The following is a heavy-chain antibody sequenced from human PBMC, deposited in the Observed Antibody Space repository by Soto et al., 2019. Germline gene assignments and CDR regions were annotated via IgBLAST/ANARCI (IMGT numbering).Heavy chain of an antibody. V-gene: IGHV5-51*01. J-gene: IGHJ6*02. CDR3: ARLPNGCSYYYGMDV. D-gene: IGHD2-2*01. CDR2: IYPGDSDT. CDR1: GYSFPIFW. Sequence: GESLKISCKGYGYSFPIFWIGWVRQMPGKGLEWMGIIYPGDSDTRYSPSFQGQVTISADKSTSTAYLQLHSLKASDSAMYFCARLPNGCSYYYGMDVWGQGTTVTGSS.